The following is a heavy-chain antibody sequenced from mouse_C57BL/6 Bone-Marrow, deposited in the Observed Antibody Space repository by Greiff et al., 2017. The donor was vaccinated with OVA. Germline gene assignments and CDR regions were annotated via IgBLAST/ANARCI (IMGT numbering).Heavy chain of an antibody. D-gene: IGHD1-1*01. J-gene: IGHJ2*01. CDR3: ARERLLRLYY. V-gene: IGHV1-81*01. Sequence: QVHVKQSGAELARPGASVKLSCKASGYTFTSYGISWVKQRTGQGLEWIGEIYPRSGNTYYNEKFKGKATLTADKSSSTAYMELRSLTSEDSAVYFCARERLLRLYYWGQGTTLTVSS. CDR1: GYTFTSYG. CDR2: IYPRSGNT.